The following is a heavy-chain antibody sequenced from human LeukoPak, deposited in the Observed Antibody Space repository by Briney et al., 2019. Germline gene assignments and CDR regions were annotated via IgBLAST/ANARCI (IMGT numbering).Heavy chain of an antibody. Sequence: PGGSLRLSCAASGFTFGSYAMSWVRQAPGKGLEWVSAISGSGGSTYYADSVKGRFTLSRDNSKNTLYLQMNSLRAEDTAVYYCAKGRDCSSTSCHYYYYYYYMDVWGKGTTVTVSS. CDR1: GFTFGSYA. CDR3: AKGRDCSSTSCHYYYYYYYMDV. CDR2: ISGSGGST. D-gene: IGHD2-2*01. V-gene: IGHV3-23*01. J-gene: IGHJ6*03.